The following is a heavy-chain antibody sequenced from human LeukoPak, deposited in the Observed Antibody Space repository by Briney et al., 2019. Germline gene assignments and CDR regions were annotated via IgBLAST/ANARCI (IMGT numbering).Heavy chain of an antibody. J-gene: IGHJ4*02. Sequence: PGGSLRLSCAASGFTFSSYWMSWVRQAPGKGLEWVANIKQDGSEKYYVDSVKGRFTISRDNSKNTLYLQMNSLRAEDTAVYYCARAHTRGGANSLDFWGQGTLVTVSS. V-gene: IGHV3-7*01. CDR2: IKQDGSEK. CDR3: ARAHTRGGANSLDF. CDR1: GFTFSSYW. D-gene: IGHD4-23*01.